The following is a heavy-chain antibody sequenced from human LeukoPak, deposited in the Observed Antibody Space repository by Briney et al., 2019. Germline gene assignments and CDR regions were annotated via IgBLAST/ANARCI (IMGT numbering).Heavy chain of an antibody. CDR2: ISGGGGDT. J-gene: IGHJ6*02. CDR3: AKDRGWLPRTIGMDV. D-gene: IGHD5-12*01. CDR1: GFTFSNFL. V-gene: IGHV3-23*01. Sequence: PGGSLRLSCAAPGFTFSNFLMTWVRQAPGKGPEWVSAISGGGGDTYYADSVKGRFTISRDNSKNTLYLQMNSLRAEDTAVYYCAKDRGWLPRTIGMDVWGQGTTVTVSS.